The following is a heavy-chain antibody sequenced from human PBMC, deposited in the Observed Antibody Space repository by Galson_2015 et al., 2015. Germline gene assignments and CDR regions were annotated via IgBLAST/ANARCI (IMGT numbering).Heavy chain of an antibody. Sequence: SLRLSCAASGFTFSSYAMSWVRQAPGKGLEWVSAISGSGGSTYYADSVKGRFTISRDNSKNTLYLQMNSLRTEDTAVYYCAKLAMIVVVTLVDYWGQGTLVTVSS. D-gene: IGHD3-22*01. J-gene: IGHJ4*02. CDR3: AKLAMIVVVTLVDY. CDR2: ISGSGGST. V-gene: IGHV3-23*01. CDR1: GFTFSSYA.